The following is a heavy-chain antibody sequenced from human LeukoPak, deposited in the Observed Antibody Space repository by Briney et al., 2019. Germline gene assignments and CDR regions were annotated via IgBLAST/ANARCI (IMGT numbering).Heavy chain of an antibody. CDR3: ARESHSSGPNWFDP. V-gene: IGHV4-4*07. CDR1: GGSISSYY. J-gene: IGHJ5*02. CDR2: IYTSGST. D-gene: IGHD6-19*01. Sequence: PSETLSLTCTVSGGSISSYYWSWIRQPAGKGLEWIGRIYTSGSTNYNPSLKSRVTMSVDPSKNQFSLKLSSVTAADTAVYYCARESHSSGPNWFDPWGQGTLVTVSS.